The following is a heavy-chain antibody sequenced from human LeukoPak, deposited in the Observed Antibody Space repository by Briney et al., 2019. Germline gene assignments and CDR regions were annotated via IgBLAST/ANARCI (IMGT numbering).Heavy chain of an antibody. CDR2: IYPGDSDT. CDR1: GYSFSSYW. J-gene: IGHJ4*02. CDR3: GVNYHYNGAFDY. D-gene: IGHD2-8*01. V-gene: IGHV5-51*01. Sequence: GESLKISCKGSGYSFSSYWIGWVRQMPGKGLEWMGIIYPGDSDTRYSPSFQGQVTISADKSIRTAYLQWSSLKASDSAMYYCGVNYHYNGAFDYWGQGTLVTVSS.